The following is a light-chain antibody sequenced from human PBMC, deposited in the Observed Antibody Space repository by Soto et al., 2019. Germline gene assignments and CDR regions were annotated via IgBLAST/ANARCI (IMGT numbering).Light chain of an antibody. CDR3: QQYNNWPPWT. CDR2: GAS. J-gene: IGKJ1*01. V-gene: IGKV3-15*01. Sequence: EIFLAQSPETRYLSPGERATLTCRASQSVTNYIAWYQQKPGQAPRLLIYGASTRATGSPARFSGSGSGTEFTLTISSLQSEDFAVYYCQQYNNWPPWTFGQGTKVDIK. CDR1: QSVTNY.